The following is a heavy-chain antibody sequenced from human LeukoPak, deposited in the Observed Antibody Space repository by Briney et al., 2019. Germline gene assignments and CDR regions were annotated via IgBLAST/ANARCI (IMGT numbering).Heavy chain of an antibody. Sequence: PGGSLRLSCAASGFTFSSYGMHWVRQAPGKGLEWVTFIRYDGSNKYYADSVKGRFTISRDNSKNTMYLQMNSLRAEDTAVYYCAKAYSPPQSKYSYGLYYYYYMDVWGKGTTVTVSS. V-gene: IGHV3-30*02. J-gene: IGHJ6*03. D-gene: IGHD5-18*01. CDR1: GFTFSSYG. CDR2: IRYDGSNK. CDR3: AKAYSPPQSKYSYGLYYYYYMDV.